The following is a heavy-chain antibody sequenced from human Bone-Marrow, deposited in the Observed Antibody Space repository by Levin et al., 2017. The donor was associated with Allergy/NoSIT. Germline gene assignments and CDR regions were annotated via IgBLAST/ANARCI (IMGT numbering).Heavy chain of an antibody. D-gene: IGHD3-22*01. V-gene: IGHV3-49*03. J-gene: IGHJ4*02. Sequence: GESLKISCSASGFTFRNYAITWFRQAPGKGLEWVGFIRSKPNGETTEYAASAEGRFIISRDDSKSIAYLQMNSLKIEDTAVYYCSRGGTWDGSGYFDFWGQGTLVTVSS. CDR2: IRSKPNGETT. CDR1: GFTFRNYA. CDR3: SRGGTWDGSGYFDF.